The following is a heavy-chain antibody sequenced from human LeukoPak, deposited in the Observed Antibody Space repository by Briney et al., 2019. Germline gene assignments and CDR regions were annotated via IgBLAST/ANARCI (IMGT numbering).Heavy chain of an antibody. CDR1: GGSISSGSYY. D-gene: IGHD4-11*01. Sequence: PSQTLSRTCTVSGGSISSGSYYWSWIRQPAGKGLEWIGRIYTSGSTNYNPSLKSRVTISVDTSKNQFSLKLSSVTAADTAVYYCARVTVTTERRYYYYGMDVWGQGTTVTVSS. CDR2: IYTSGST. V-gene: IGHV4-61*02. CDR3: ARVTVTTERRYYYYGMDV. J-gene: IGHJ6*02.